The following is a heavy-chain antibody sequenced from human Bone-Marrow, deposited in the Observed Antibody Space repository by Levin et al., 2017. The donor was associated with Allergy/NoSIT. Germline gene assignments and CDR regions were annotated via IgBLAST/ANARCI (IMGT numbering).Heavy chain of an antibody. V-gene: IGHV3-21*01. J-gene: IGHJ4*02. CDR2: ISSSSSYI. CDR1: GFTFSSYS. Sequence: PGGSLRLSCAASGFTFSSYSMNWVRQAPGKGLEWVSSISSSSSYIYYADSVKGRFTISRDNAKNSLYLQMNSLRAEDTAVYYCARERGGSCYSHRSKITYYDYIWGSYRRTRKEKDQIKCFDYWAREPWSPSPQ. D-gene: IGHD3-16*02. CDR3: ARERGGSCYSHRSKITYYDYIWGSYRRTRKEKDQIKCFDY.